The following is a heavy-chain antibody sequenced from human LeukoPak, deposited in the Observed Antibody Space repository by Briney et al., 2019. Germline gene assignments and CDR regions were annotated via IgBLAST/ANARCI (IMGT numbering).Heavy chain of an antibody. CDR3: AREPVYGDHVPGAFDI. CDR1: GASISSFF. D-gene: IGHD4-17*01. CDR2: IYCSGST. J-gene: IGHJ3*02. V-gene: IGHV4-30-4*08. Sequence: SETLSLTCAVSGASISSFFCNWIRQPPGKGLEWIGYIYCSGSTYYNPSLKSRVTISVDTSKNQFSLKLSSVTAADTAVYYCAREPVYGDHVPGAFDIWGQGTMVTVSS.